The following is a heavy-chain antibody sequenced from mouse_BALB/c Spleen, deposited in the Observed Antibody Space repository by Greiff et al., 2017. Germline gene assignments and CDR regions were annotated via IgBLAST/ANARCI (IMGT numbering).Heavy chain of an antibody. CDR2: ISSGSSTI. CDR3: ATLYGYYFDY. V-gene: IGHV5-17*02. J-gene: IGHJ2*01. D-gene: IGHD1-2*01. Sequence: EVKLQESGGGLVQPGGSRKLSCAASGFTFSSFGMHWVRQAPEKGLEWVAYISSGSSTIYYADTVKGRFTISRDNPKNTLFLQMTSLRSEDTAMYYCATLYGYYFDYWGQGTTLTVSS. CDR1: GFTFSSFG.